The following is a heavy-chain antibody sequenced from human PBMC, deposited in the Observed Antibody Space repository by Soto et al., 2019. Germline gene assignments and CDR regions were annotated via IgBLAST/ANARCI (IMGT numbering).Heavy chain of an antibody. CDR2: ISDGDGDT. Sequence: EVDLLQSGGDLVQPGGSLRLSCAASGFTFSDYAMTWVRQAPGKGLEWVSDISDGDGDTHYADSVRGRFVISRDNSKNTLFLEMNRLRAEDAAVYYCAKGRTHFDFWGQGSLVTVSS. J-gene: IGHJ4*02. V-gene: IGHV3-23*01. CDR1: GFTFSDYA. CDR3: AKGRTHFDF.